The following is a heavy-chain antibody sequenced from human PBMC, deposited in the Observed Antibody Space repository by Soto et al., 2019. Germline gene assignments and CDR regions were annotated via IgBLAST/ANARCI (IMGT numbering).Heavy chain of an antibody. D-gene: IGHD3-16*01. Sequence: EVQLLESGGDLVQPGGSLRLSCVASGFSFDNYGMSWVRQAPGKGLEWVSAIKSDGTSTYYAASGKDRFTISRDNAKNTLYLHLSSLRVEDTAIYFCAQLGLMTFSHKHYFNHWGRGTLVTVSS. CDR2: IKSDGTST. J-gene: IGHJ4*02. CDR3: AQLGLMTFSHKHYFNH. CDR1: GFSFDNYG. V-gene: IGHV3-23*01.